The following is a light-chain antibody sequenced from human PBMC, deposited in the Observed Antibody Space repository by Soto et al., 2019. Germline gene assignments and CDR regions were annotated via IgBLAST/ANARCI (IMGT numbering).Light chain of an antibody. Sequence: QSALPQPRSVSGSPGQSVTFSCTGTSSDVGGYDYVSWYQQHPGKAPKLMIYDVSKRPSGVPDRFSGSKSGNTASLTISGLQAEDEADYYCCSFAGTSYVFGTGTKVTVL. CDR1: SSDVGGYDY. CDR2: DVS. J-gene: IGLJ1*01. V-gene: IGLV2-11*01. CDR3: CSFAGTSYV.